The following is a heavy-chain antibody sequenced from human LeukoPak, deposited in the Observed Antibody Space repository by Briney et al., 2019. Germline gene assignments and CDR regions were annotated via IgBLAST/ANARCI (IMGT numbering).Heavy chain of an antibody. CDR2: IRYDESTK. J-gene: IGHJ4*02. CDR1: GFTFSRYG. V-gene: IGHV3-30*02. Sequence: GGSLRLSCAASGFTFSRYGMHWVRQAPCKGLEWVAFIRYDESTKYYAESVNGRFTVSRDNSKNTLYLHMNSLTADDTAVYYCARLQSLGSSFSSFDYWGQGTLVTVSS. D-gene: IGHD6-13*01. CDR3: ARLQSLGSSFSSFDY.